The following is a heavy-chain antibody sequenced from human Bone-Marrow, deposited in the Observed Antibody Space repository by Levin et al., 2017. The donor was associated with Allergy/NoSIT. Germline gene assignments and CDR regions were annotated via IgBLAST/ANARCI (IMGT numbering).Heavy chain of an antibody. CDR1: GDSITSSSYY. Sequence: TSETLSLTCTVSGDSITSSSYYWGWIRQPPGKGLEWIGTVYYSGSTHYNPSLQHRVTISADTSNTQYSLKLTSVTAAATAVYFCARNVPDFGYPGYMDVWGKGTTVAVSS. D-gene: IGHD3-22*01. J-gene: IGHJ6*03. CDR3: ARNVPDFGYPGYMDV. V-gene: IGHV4-39*01. CDR2: VYYSGST.